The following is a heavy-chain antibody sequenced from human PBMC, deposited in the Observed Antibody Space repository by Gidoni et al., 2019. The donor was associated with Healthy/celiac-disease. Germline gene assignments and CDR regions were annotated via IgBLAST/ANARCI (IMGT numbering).Heavy chain of an antibody. V-gene: IGHV3-23*01. CDR2: ISGSGGST. D-gene: IGHD6-13*01. CDR1: GFSFSSYA. Sequence: EVQPLESGGGLVQPGGSLRLSCAASGFSFSSYAMSWVRQDPGKGLEWVSAISGSGGSTYYADSVKGRFTISRDNSKNTLYLQMNSLRAEDTAVYYCAKGGDSSSWYEIYFQHWGQGTLVTVSS. J-gene: IGHJ1*01. CDR3: AKGGDSSSWYEIYFQH.